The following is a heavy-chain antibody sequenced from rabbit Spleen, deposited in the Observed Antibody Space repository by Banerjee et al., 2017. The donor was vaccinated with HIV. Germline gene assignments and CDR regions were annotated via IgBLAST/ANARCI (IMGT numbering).Heavy chain of an antibody. Sequence: QEQLVESGGGLVQPEGSLTLTCTASGFSFSNTYYMCWVRQAPGKGLEWIGCIVTGSGSTYYASWAKGRFTISKTSSTTVTLQMTSLTAADTATYFCARAPYSDEAAYSPWGPGTLVTVS. CDR3: ARAPYSDEAAYSP. D-gene: IGHD6-1*01. J-gene: IGHJ6*02. V-gene: IGHV1S45*01. CDR2: IVTGSGST. CDR1: GFSFSNTYY.